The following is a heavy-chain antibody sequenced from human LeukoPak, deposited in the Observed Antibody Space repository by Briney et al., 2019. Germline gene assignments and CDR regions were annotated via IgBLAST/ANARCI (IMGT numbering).Heavy chain of an antibody. D-gene: IGHD3-22*01. CDR2: IVVGSGNT. J-gene: IGHJ5*02. V-gene: IGHV1-58*02. Sequence: ASVKVSCKASGYTFTGYYMHWVRQARGQRLEWIGWIVVGSGNTNYAQKFQERVTITRDMSTSTAYMELSSLRSEDTAVYYCAAGPHYDSSGYYYVDWFDPWGQGTLVTVSS. CDR1: GYTFTGYY. CDR3: AAGPHYDSSGYYYVDWFDP.